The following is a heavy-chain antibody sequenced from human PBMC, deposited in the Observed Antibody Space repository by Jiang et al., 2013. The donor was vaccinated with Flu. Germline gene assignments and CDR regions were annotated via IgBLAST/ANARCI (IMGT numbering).Heavy chain of an antibody. D-gene: IGHD2-2*02. J-gene: IGHJ5*02. CDR2: YDGSNT. Sequence: YDGSNTYYADSVRGRFTISRDNSQDTLYLQMNSLRPDDTAKYYCATDETQYCSDAICYRDSWFDPWGQGTLVIVSS. CDR3: ATDETQYCSDAICYRDSWFDP. V-gene: IGHV3-30-3*01.